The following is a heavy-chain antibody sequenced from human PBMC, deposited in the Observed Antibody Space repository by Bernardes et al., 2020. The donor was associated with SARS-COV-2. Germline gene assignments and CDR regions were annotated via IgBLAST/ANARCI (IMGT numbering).Heavy chain of an antibody. J-gene: IGHJ6*02. CDR3: ARVNIQLWRDGMDV. D-gene: IGHD5-18*01. CDR2: IYSGGST. V-gene: IGHV3-53*01. Sequence: VGSLRLSCAASGFTVSSNYMSWVRQAPGKGLEWVSVIYSGGSTYYADSVKGRFTISRDNSKNTLYLQMNSLRAEDTAVYYCARVNIQLWRDGMDVWGQGTTVTVS. CDR1: GFTVSSNY.